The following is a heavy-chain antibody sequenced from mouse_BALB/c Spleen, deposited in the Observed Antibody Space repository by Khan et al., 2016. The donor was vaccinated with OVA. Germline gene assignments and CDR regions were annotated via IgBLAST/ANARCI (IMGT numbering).Heavy chain of an antibody. V-gene: IGHV5-6*01. CDR2: ISSGGDYT. D-gene: IGHD4-1*01. J-gene: IGHJ3*01. Sequence: EVQLQESGGDLVKPGGSLKLSCAASGFTFSSYSMSWVRQTPDMRLKWVTTISSGGDYTYYPDSVKGRFTISRDNAKNTLYLQMSSLKSEDTAMYYCASHLTGSFAYWGQGTLVTVSA. CDR3: ASHLTGSFAY. CDR1: GFTFSSYS.